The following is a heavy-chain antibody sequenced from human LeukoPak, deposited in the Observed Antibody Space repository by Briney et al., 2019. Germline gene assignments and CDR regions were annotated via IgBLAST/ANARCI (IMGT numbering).Heavy chain of an antibody. Sequence: GGSLRLSCAASGFTFSSYEMNWVRQAPGKGLEWVANIKQDGSEKYYVDSVKGRFTISRDNAKNSLYLQMNSLRAEDTAVYYCARVGASVGALDYWGQGTLVTVSS. CDR1: GFTFSSYE. J-gene: IGHJ4*02. CDR3: ARVGASVGALDY. D-gene: IGHD1-26*01. CDR2: IKQDGSEK. V-gene: IGHV3-7*01.